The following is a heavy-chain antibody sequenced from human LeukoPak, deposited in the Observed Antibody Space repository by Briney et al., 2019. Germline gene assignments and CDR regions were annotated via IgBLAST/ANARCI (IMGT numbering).Heavy chain of an antibody. CDR1: GYTFTVYY. J-gene: IGHJ5*02. D-gene: IGHD6-13*01. CDR2: INPNSGGT. V-gene: IGHV1-2*02. CDR3: AREGHSIAAAGTWFDP. Sequence: ASVKVSCKASGYTFTVYYMHWVRQAPGQGLEWMGWINPNSGGTNYAQKFQGRVTMTRDTSISTAYMELSRLRSDDTAVYYCAREGHSIAAAGTWFDPWGQGTLVTVSS.